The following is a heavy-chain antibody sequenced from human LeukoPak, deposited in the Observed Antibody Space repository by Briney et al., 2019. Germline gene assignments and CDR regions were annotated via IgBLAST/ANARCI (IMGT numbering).Heavy chain of an antibody. J-gene: IGHJ4*02. Sequence: NLGESLKISCKGSGYSFTSYWIGWVRQMPGKGLEWMGIIYPGDSDTRYSPSFQGQVTISADKSISTAYLQWSSLKASDTAMYYCARQLCSGGSCYPNDYWGQGTLVTVSS. CDR3: ARQLCSGGSCYPNDY. CDR2: IYPGDSDT. V-gene: IGHV5-51*01. D-gene: IGHD2-15*01. CDR1: GYSFTSYW.